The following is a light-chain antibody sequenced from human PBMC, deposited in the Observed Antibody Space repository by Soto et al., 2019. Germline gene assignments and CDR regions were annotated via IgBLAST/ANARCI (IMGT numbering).Light chain of an antibody. J-gene: IGKJ1*01. Sequence: EIVLTQSPGTLSLSPGERATLSCRASQSISISYLAWYQQQPGQAPRLLIYSTCTRATGIPDRFSGSGSGTDFTLTISKLEPGDFAVYYCQQYGGSSWTFGQGTKVEIK. V-gene: IGKV3-20*01. CDR1: QSISISY. CDR3: QQYGGSSWT. CDR2: STC.